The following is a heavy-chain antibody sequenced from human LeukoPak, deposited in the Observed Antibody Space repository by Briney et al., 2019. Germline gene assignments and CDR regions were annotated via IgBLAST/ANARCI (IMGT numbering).Heavy chain of an antibody. CDR1: GFTFSNAW. J-gene: IGHJ4*02. CDR3: SLRYCSGTSCPGY. CDR2: IKSSADGGAT. V-gene: IGHV3-15*01. D-gene: IGHD2-8*02. Sequence: GGSLRLSCAASGFTFSNAWLSCVRQAPGKGPEWVGRIKSSADGGATDYAAPVKGRFTVSRDDSKDTLYLHMNSLKTEDTAVYYCSLRYCSGTSCPGYWGQGTLVTVSS.